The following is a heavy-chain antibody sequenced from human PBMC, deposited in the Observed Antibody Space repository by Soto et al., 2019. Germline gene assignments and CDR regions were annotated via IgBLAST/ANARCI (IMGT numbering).Heavy chain of an antibody. V-gene: IGHV3-7*01. J-gene: IGHJ4*02. CDR3: ARDLGPGTYSYGLYYFDY. Sequence: GGSLRLSCAASGFTFSSYWMSWVRQAPGKGLEWVANIKQDGSEKYYVDSVKGRFTISRDNAKNSLYLQMNSLRAEDTAVYYCARDLGPGTYSYGLYYFDYWGQGTLVTVSS. CDR2: IKQDGSEK. D-gene: IGHD5-18*01. CDR1: GFTFSSYW.